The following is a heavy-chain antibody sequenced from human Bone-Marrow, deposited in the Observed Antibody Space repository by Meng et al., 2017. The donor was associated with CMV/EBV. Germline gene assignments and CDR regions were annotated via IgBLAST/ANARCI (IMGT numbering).Heavy chain of an antibody. Sequence: SLKISCAASGFTFDDYVMHWVRQAPGKGLEWVSRINWNGAIVGYAGSVKGRFTISRDNAKNSLFLQMNRLRAEDTALYYWVKENSAYDFFDYWGQGTLVTVSS. CDR3: VKENSAYDFFDY. D-gene: IGHD5-12*01. CDR1: GFTFDDYV. J-gene: IGHJ4*02. CDR2: INWNGAIV. V-gene: IGHV3-9*01.